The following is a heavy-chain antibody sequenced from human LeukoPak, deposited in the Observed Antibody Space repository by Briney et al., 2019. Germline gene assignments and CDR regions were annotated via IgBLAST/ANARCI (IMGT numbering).Heavy chain of an antibody. CDR2: IYYSGNT. CDR3: ARRTSRYYMDV. J-gene: IGHJ6*03. D-gene: IGHD2-2*01. CDR1: GGSISSSSYY. Sequence: PSETLSLTCTVPGGSISSSSYYWGWIRQPPGKGLEWIGSIYYSGNTYYNPSLKSRVTVSVDMSKNQFSLKLSSVTAADTAVYYCARRTSRYYMDVWGKGTTVTVSS. V-gene: IGHV4-39*01.